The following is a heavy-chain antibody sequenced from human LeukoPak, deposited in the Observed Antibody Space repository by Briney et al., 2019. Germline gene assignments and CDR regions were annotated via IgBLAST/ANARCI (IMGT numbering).Heavy chain of an antibody. D-gene: IGHD2-8*01. Sequence: GRSLRLSCTASGFTFGDYAITCVRQAPGMGLEWEGFIRSKGYGGTTEYAASVRGRFTFSRDDSKSIAYLQINSLKSEDTAVYYCTRMLCTNGICYFDYWGQGTLVTVSS. CDR2: IRSKGYGGTT. V-gene: IGHV3-49*04. CDR1: GFTFGDYA. CDR3: TRMLCTNGICYFDY. J-gene: IGHJ4*02.